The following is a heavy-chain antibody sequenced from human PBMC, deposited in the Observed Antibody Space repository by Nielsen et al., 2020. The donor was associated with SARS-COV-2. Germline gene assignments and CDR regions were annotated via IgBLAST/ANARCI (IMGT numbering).Heavy chain of an antibody. D-gene: IGHD3-10*01. V-gene: IGHV3-23*01. CDR3: AKDGVVRGDALDL. CDR2: VSASGGST. Sequence: GESLKTSCAASGFTFNIYAMAWVRRAPGRGLQWVTGVSASGGSTYYTDSVKGRFSISRDNSKNTLFLQMHSLRVEDTALYYCAKDGVVRGDALDLWGQVTMVTVSS. CDR1: GFTFNIYA. J-gene: IGHJ3*01.